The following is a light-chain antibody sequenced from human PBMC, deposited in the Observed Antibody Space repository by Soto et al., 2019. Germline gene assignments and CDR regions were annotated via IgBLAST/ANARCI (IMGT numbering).Light chain of an antibody. CDR3: QQYENFPIT. CDR2: DAS. CDR1: HDIRKY. V-gene: IGKV1-33*01. Sequence: DIQMTQPPSSLSASVGDRVTITCQASHDIRKYLNWYQQKPGKAPRLLIYDASNMEKGXXXXFXGRGSGTDFILTISSLQPEDIATYYCQQYENFPITFGQGTRLEIK. J-gene: IGKJ5*01.